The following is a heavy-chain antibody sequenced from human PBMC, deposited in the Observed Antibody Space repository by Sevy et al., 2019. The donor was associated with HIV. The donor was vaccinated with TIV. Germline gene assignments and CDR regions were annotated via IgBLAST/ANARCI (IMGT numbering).Heavy chain of an antibody. CDR3: ARGNSGSFDY. J-gene: IGHJ4*02. CDR2: IKQDESEK. Sequence: GGSLRLSCAASGFTFSTYWMHGVRQAPGKGLEWVANIKQDESEKYYVASVKGRFTISRDNAKSSLYLQMNSLRPGDTAVYYCARGNSGSFDYWGQGTLVTVSS. CDR1: GFTFSTYW. V-gene: IGHV3-7*04. D-gene: IGHD3-22*01.